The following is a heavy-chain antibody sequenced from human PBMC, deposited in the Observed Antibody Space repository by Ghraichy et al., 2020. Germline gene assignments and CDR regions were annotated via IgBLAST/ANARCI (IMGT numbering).Heavy chain of an antibody. J-gene: IGHJ5*02. CDR2: IYYSGST. CDR1: GGSISSSSYY. Sequence: ESLNISCTVSGGSISSSSYYWGWIRQPPGKGLEWIGSIYYSGSTYYNPSLKSRVTISVDTSKNQFSLKLSSVTAADTAVYYCARHVGVYSSSSPKHGIYNWFDPWGQGTLVTVSS. D-gene: IGHD6-6*01. V-gene: IGHV4-39*07. CDR3: ARHVGVYSSSSPKHGIYNWFDP.